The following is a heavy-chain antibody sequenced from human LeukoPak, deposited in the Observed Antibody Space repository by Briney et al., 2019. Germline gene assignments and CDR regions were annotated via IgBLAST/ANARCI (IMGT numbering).Heavy chain of an antibody. D-gene: IGHD3-9*01. CDR2: IFYSGSS. CDR1: GGSVSDTNYY. Sequence: PSETLSLTCTVSGGSVSDTNYYCAWIRQSPGKGLEWIGYIFYSGSSNYNPSLKSRVTISIDRSQKQISLKVKSVIDADTAVYYCARSARYPGSFDPWGQGTLVTVSS. V-gene: IGHV4-61*01. J-gene: IGHJ5*02. CDR3: ARSARYPGSFDP.